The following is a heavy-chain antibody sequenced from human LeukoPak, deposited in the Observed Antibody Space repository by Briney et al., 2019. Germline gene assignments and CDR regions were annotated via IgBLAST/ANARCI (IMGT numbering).Heavy chain of an antibody. CDR2: ITHSGST. D-gene: IGHD5-18*01. Sequence: SETLSLTCAVYGGSFSGYYWSWIRQPPGKGLEWIGEITHSGSTNYNPSLKSRVTISVDTSKNQFSLKPSSVTAADTAVYYCARRSKAKGYGYGQKQNYFDYWGQGTLVTVSS. CDR1: GGSFSGYY. V-gene: IGHV4-34*01. J-gene: IGHJ4*02. CDR3: ARRSKAKGYGYGQKQNYFDY.